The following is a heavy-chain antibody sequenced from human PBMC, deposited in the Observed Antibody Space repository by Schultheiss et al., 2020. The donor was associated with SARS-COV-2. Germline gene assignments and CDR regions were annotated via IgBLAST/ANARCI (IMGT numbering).Heavy chain of an antibody. D-gene: IGHD1-26*01. V-gene: IGHV3-30-3*01. CDR1: GFTFSSYE. J-gene: IGHJ6*02. CDR2: ISYDGSNK. Sequence: GGSLRLSCTASGFTFSSYEMNWVRQAPGKGLEWVAVISYDGSNKYYADSVKGRFTISRDNSKNTLYLQMNSLRAEDTAVYYCARGFSGSYYYGMDVWGQGTTVTVSS. CDR3: ARGFSGSYYYGMDV.